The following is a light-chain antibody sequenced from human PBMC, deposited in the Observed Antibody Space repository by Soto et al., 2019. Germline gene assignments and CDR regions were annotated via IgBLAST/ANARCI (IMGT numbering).Light chain of an antibody. CDR3: SSYTSSRTVV. CDR2: DVI. CDR1: SSDIGAYGY. J-gene: IGLJ2*01. V-gene: IGLV2-14*03. Sequence: QSALTQPASVSGSPGQPITISCTGTSSDIGAYGYVSWYRQYPGKAPQLIIYDVINRPSGISHRFSASKSGNTASLTISGLQAEDEADYYCSSYTSSRTVVFGGGTKVTVL.